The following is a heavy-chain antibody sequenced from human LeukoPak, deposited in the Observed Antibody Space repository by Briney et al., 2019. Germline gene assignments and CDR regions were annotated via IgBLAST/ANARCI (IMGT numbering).Heavy chain of an antibody. D-gene: IGHD2-15*01. CDR3: ASNPWVGYCSGGSCPIDY. CDR2: ININEDST. V-gene: IGHV3-74*01. J-gene: IGHJ4*02. CDR1: GFIFSNYW. Sequence: GGSLRLSCAASGFIFSNYWMHWVRQAPGKGLVWVSRININEDSTSYADSVKGRFTISRDNAKNSLYLQMNSLRAEDTAVYYCASNPWVGYCSGGSCPIDYWGQGTLVTVSS.